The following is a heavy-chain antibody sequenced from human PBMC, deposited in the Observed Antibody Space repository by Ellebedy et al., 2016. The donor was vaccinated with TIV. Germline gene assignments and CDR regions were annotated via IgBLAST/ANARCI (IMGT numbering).Heavy chain of an antibody. CDR1: GFTFNNYY. Sequence: GESLKISCAASGFTFNNYYMIWIRQAPGKGLEWVSYISSIGITIFHADSVKGPFTISRDNPQNSIYLQIKSLRAEDTDVYYCARAVQGIAIINYFDFWGQGTLVTVSS. J-gene: IGHJ4*02. D-gene: IGHD2-21*01. CDR3: ARAVQGIAIINYFDF. CDR2: ISSIGITI. V-gene: IGHV3-11*01.